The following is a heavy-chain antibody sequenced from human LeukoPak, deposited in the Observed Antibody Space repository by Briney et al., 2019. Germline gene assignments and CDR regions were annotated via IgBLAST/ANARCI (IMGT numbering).Heavy chain of an antibody. J-gene: IGHJ5*02. D-gene: IGHD1-26*01. CDR1: RGSISSGSYH. V-gene: IGHV4-61*02. CDR2: IYTSVST. CDR3: ARAVGSSESNWFDP. Sequence: SETLSLTCTVSRGSISSGSYHWSWIRQPAGRGLEWIGRIYTSVSTNYNPSLKSRVTMSVDRSKNQFSLKLSSVTAADTAVYYCARAVGSSESNWFDPWGQGALVTVSS.